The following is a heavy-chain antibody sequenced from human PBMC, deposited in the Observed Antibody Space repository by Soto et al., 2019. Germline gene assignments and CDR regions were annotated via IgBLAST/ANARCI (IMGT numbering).Heavy chain of an antibody. J-gene: IGHJ6*03. CDR2: IYYSGST. V-gene: IGHV4-59*01. Sequence: PSETLSLTCTVSGGFISSYYWSWIRQPPGKGLEWIGYIYYSGSTNYNPSLKSRVTISVDTSKNQFSLKLSSVTAADTAVYYCARTNGSGSGRYYYYYMDVWGKGTTVTVSS. D-gene: IGHD3-10*01. CDR3: ARTNGSGSGRYYYYYMDV. CDR1: GGFISSYY.